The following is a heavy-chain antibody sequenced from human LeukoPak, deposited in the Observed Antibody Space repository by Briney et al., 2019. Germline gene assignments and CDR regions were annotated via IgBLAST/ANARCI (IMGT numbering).Heavy chain of an antibody. CDR3: ARTVKKLRGVVIIPDAFDI. CDR1: GYIFTTYG. J-gene: IGHJ3*02. D-gene: IGHD3-3*01. V-gene: IGHV1-18*01. Sequence: ASVKVSCKASGYIFTTYGISWVRQAPGRGLEWMGWISAYNGNTNYAQKLQGRVTMTTDTSTSTAYMELRSLRSDDTAVYYCARTVKKLRGVVIIPDAFDIWGQGTMVTVSS. CDR2: ISAYNGNT.